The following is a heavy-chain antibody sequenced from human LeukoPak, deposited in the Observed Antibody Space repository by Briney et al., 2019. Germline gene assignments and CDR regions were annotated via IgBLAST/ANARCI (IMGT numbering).Heavy chain of an antibody. CDR2: INQDGSEK. CDR1: GFIFSSYL. V-gene: IGHV3-7*01. D-gene: IGHD3-3*01. Sequence: GGSLRLSCAASGFIFSSYLMSWVRQAPGKGLEWVANINQDGSEKYYVDSVKGRFGISRDNAKISMYLQMKSLRAEDTVVYYCARWKRGGYYWEALDIWGQGTMVTVSS. J-gene: IGHJ3*02. CDR3: ARWKRGGYYWEALDI.